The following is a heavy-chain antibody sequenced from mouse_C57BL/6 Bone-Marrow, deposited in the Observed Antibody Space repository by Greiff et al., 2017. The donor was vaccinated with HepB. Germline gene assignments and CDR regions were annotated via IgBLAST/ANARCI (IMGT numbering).Heavy chain of an antibody. CDR2: IYPGDGDT. J-gene: IGHJ3*01. CDR1: GYAFSSSW. V-gene: IGHV1-82*01. Sequence: VQGVESGPELVKPGASVKISCKASGYAFSSSWMNWVKQRPGKGLEWIGRIYPGDGDTNYNGKFKGKATLSADKSSSTAYMQLSSLTSEDSAVYFCARPYDYDPGFAYWGQGTLVTVSA. D-gene: IGHD2-4*01. CDR3: ARPYDYDPGFAY.